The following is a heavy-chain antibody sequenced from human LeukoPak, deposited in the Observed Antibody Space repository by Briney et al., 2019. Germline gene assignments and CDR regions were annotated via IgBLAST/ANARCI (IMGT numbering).Heavy chain of an antibody. CDR1: GFNFNGYW. V-gene: IGHV3-7*01. CDR2: IKQDGSEK. Sequence: PGGSLRLSCAASGFNFNGYWMSWVRQAPGKGLEWVANIKQDGSEKYYVDSVRGRLTISRDNAENSLFLQMNRQRVEDTAVYYCTRDFGRSSYYFDFWGQGTLVTVSS. CDR3: TRDFGRSSYYFDF. J-gene: IGHJ4*02. D-gene: IGHD3-3*01.